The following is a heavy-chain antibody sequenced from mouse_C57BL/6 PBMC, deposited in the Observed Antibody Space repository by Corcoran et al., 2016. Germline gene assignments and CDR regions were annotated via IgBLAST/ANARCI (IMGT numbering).Heavy chain of an antibody. V-gene: IGHV1-76*01. CDR3: ARGRGSSGYDAMDY. J-gene: IGHJ4*01. D-gene: IGHD3-2*02. Sequence: QVQLKQSGAELVRPVASVKLSCKAAGYTFTDYYINWVKQRPGQGLEWIARIYPGSGNTYYNEKFKGKATLTAEKYSSTAYMQLSSLTSEDSAVYFCARGRGSSGYDAMDYWGQGTSVTVSS. CDR1: GYTFTDYY. CDR2: IYPGSGNT.